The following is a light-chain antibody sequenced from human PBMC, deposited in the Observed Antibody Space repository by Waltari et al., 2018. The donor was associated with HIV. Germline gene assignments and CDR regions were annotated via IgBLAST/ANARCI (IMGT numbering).Light chain of an antibody. CDR2: KNF. Sequence: QSFLTQPPSASGTPGQTVTISCSGSSSNIENANVYWYPQLPGMTPKLLIYKNFLRPSGVPDRFAASKSGTSASLTISGLRSADEADYYCVGWDSSLSAYVFGAGTKVAVL. CDR3: VGWDSSLSAYV. CDR1: SSNIENAN. J-gene: IGLJ1*01. V-gene: IGLV1-47*01.